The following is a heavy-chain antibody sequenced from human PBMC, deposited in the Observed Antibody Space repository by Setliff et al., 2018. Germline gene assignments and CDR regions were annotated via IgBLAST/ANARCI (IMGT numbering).Heavy chain of an antibody. V-gene: IGHV1-2*05. Sequence: VKVSCKASGDPFNAYDINWVRQAPGQGLEWLGRIDLYNAGTTYAEKMETKVTMTVDTSSNIGYMELRSLTSDDTGIYFCAMSSWPGRPNDFDLWGQGTEVTVSS. CDR1: GDPFNAYD. D-gene: IGHD6-6*01. CDR2: IDLYNAGT. CDR3: AMSSWPGRPNDFDL. J-gene: IGHJ3*01.